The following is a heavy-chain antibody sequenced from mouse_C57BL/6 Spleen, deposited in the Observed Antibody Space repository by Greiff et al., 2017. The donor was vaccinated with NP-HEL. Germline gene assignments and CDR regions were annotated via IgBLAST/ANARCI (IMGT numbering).Heavy chain of an antibody. CDR3: TTGGSRAFAY. CDR2: IDPENGDT. Sequence: EVQLQQSGAELVRPGASVKLSCTASGFNIKDDYMHWVKQRPEQGLEWIGWIDPENGDTEYASKFQGKATITADTSSNTAYLRLSSLTSEDTAVYYCTTGGSRAFAYWGQGTLVTVSA. V-gene: IGHV14-4*01. D-gene: IGHD1-1*01. CDR1: GFNIKDDY. J-gene: IGHJ3*01.